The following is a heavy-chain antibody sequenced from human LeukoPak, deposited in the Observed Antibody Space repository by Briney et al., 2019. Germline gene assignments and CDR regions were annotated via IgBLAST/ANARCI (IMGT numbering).Heavy chain of an antibody. D-gene: IGHD3-22*01. CDR3: ARAPSEIGGYYPEYFRH. CDR2: IKSDGST. CDR1: GFTFSSYW. J-gene: IGHJ1*01. Sequence: PVRCLRLSCAASGFTFSSYWMHWVRQAPRKGLLWVSGIKSDGSTNYADSVKGRFTISRDNAKNTVSPQMNSLIAEDTGVYYCARAPSEIGGYYPEYFRHWGQGTLVTVSS. V-gene: IGHV3-74*01.